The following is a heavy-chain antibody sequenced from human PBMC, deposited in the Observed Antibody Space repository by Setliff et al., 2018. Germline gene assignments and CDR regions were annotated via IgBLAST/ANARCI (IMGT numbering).Heavy chain of an antibody. CDR1: GGSISSRSYY. CDR2: IYYSGST. D-gene: IGHD3-10*01. CDR3: ARVPSYGSGSYYYYYYGMDV. J-gene: IGHJ6*02. V-gene: IGHV4-39*07. Sequence: SETLSLTCTVSGGSISSRSYYWGWIRQPPGKGLEWIGSIYYSGSTYYKPSLKSRVTISVDTSKNQFSLKLSSVTAADTAVYYCARVPSYGSGSYYYYYYGMDVWGLGTTVTVS.